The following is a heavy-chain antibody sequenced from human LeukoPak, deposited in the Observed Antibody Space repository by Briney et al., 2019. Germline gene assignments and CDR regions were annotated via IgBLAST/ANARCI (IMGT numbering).Heavy chain of an antibody. D-gene: IGHD3-22*01. V-gene: IGHV3-15*07. Sequence: PGGSLRLSCADSGFTFSNAWMNWVRQAPGKGLEWVGRIKSKTDGGTTDYAAPVKGRFTISRDDSKNTLYLQMNSLKTEDTAVYYCTTGLRDDYDSSGYYYFDAFDIWGQGTMVTVSS. CDR3: TTGLRDDYDSSGYYYFDAFDI. J-gene: IGHJ3*02. CDR2: IKSKTDGGTT. CDR1: GFTFSNAW.